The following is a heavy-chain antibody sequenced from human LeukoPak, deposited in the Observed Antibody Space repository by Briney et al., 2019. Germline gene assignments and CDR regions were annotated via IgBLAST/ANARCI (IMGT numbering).Heavy chain of an antibody. CDR3: ARDKEAAYYDFWSGYYVPTSFDY. V-gene: IGHV3-74*01. CDR1: GFTVSSYW. Sequence: GSPRLSCAASGFTVSSYWMHWVRQAPGKGLVWVSRINSDGSSTSYADSVKGRFTISRDNAKNTLYLQMNSLRAEDTAVYYCARDKEAAYYDFWSGYYVPTSFDYWGQGTLVTVSS. D-gene: IGHD3-3*01. CDR2: INSDGSST. J-gene: IGHJ4*02.